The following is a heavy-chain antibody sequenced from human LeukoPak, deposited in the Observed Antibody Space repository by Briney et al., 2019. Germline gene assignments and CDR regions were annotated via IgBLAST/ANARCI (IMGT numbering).Heavy chain of an antibody. D-gene: IGHD3-9*01. J-gene: IGHJ3*02. CDR1: GFTFGDYS. Sequence: GGSLRLSCAASGFTFGDYSMHWVRQAPGKGQEWVSGITWNRGSIGYADSVEGRFTISRDNAKNSLYLQMNSLRAEDTAVYYCARTYYDILTGPHDAFDIWGQGTMVTVSS. V-gene: IGHV3-9*01. CDR2: ITWNRGSI. CDR3: ARTYYDILTGPHDAFDI.